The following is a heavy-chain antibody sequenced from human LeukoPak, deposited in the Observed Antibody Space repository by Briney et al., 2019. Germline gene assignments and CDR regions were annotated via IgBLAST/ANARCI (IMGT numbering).Heavy chain of an antibody. V-gene: IGHV3-33*06. CDR3: AKGGRYFDWTTGDY. CDR2: IWYDGSNK. D-gene: IGHD3-9*01. CDR1: GFTFSSYG. Sequence: RLSCAASGFTFSSYGMHWVRQAPGKGLEWVAVIWYDGSNKYYADSVKGRFTISRDNSKNTLYLQMNSLRAEDTAVYYCAKGGRYFDWTTGDYWGQGALVTVS. J-gene: IGHJ4*02.